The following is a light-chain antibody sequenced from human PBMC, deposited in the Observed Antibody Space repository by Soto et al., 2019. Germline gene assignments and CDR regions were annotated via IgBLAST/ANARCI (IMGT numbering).Light chain of an antibody. CDR2: NVS. CDR3: SSFTSTNTVL. J-gene: IGLJ2*01. CDR1: SSDVGGYNY. V-gene: IGLV2-14*01. Sequence: QSVLTQPASVSGSPGQSITISCTGTSSDVGGYNYVSWYQQHPGKAPKLMIYNVSNRPTGVSNRFPGSKSGNTASLTISGLQAEDEGHYYCSSFTSTNTVLFGGGTKVTVL.